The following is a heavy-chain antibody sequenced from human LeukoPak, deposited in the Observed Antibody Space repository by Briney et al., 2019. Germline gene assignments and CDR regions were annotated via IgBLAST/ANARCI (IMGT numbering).Heavy chain of an antibody. Sequence: PGGSLRLSCAASGFTFSRYWMHWVRQAPGKGLVRVSRINNDGRSTIYADSVKGRFTISRDNAKSTLYLQMNSLRAEDTAVYYCTRGGSPPEALGDAFDMWGQGTMVIVSS. CDR3: TRGGSPPEALGDAFDM. D-gene: IGHD1-26*01. CDR2: INNDGRST. V-gene: IGHV3-74*01. CDR1: GFTFSRYW. J-gene: IGHJ3*02.